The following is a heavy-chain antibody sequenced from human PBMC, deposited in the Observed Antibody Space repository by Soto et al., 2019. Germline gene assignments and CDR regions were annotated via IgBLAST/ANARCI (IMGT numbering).Heavy chain of an antibody. J-gene: IGHJ6*04. CDR2: IYSSGST. Sequence: SETLSLTCTVSGGSIGGSNYFWGWIRQSPGTGLEWLGTIYSSGSTYYNPSLKSRITMSLDTSKNQFSLNLGSVTAADTAVYYCTRRRFGVRGVTNMDVWGIGTTVTVSS. D-gene: IGHD3-10*01. CDR3: TRRRFGVRGVTNMDV. V-gene: IGHV4-39*01. CDR1: GGSIGGSNYF.